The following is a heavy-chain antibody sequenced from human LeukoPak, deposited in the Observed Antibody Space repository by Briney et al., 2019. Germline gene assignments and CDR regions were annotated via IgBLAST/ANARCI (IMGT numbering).Heavy chain of an antibody. V-gene: IGHV1-8*01. CDR1: GYTFSRYD. Sequence: ASVKVSCKASGYTFSRYDINWVRQATGQGLEWMGWMNPNSGNTGYAQKFQGRVTMTRNTSISTAYMELSSLRSEDTAVYYCARGGHGGGNDYGDFVYWGQGTLVTVSS. J-gene: IGHJ4*02. CDR3: ARGGHGGGNDYGDFVY. D-gene: IGHD4-17*01. CDR2: MNPNSGNT.